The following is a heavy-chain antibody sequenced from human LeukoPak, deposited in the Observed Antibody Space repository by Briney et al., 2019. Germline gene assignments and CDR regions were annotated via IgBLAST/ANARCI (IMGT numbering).Heavy chain of an antibody. CDR3: ARDIKYGHAIRPLDY. J-gene: IGHJ4*02. V-gene: IGHV3-11*01. CDR2: ISISGSNT. Sequence: PGGSLRLSCAASGFTFSDYYMSWLRQAPGKGLEWVSYISISGSNTYYADSVKGRFTISRDNPKNSLYLQMTSLRAEDTAVYYCARDIKYGHAIRPLDYWGQGTLVTVSS. CDR1: GFTFSDYY. D-gene: IGHD2-8*01.